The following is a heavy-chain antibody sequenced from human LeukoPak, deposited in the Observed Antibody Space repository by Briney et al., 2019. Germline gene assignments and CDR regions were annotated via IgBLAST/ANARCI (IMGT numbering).Heavy chain of an antibody. Sequence: ASVKVSCKASGYTFTSYDINWVRQAPGQGLEWMGWINPNSGGTNYAQKFQGRVTMTRDTSISTAYMELSRLRSDDTAVYYCARAHVVVVPAATTTFDYWGQGTLVTVSS. V-gene: IGHV1-2*02. CDR2: INPNSGGT. CDR1: GYTFTSYD. D-gene: IGHD2-2*01. J-gene: IGHJ4*02. CDR3: ARAHVVVVPAATTTFDY.